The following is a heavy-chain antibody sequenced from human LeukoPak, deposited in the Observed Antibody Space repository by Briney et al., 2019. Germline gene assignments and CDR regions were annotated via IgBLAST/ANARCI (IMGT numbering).Heavy chain of an antibody. CDR1: GFTFSSYD. V-gene: IGHV3-13*01. D-gene: IGHD6-6*01. CDR2: IGTAGDT. CDR3: ARSEQLGGTNFDY. Sequence: GGSLRLSCAASGFTFSSYDMHWVRQVTGKGLEWVSAIGTAGDTYYPGSVKGRFTISRENAKNSLYLQMNSLRAGDTAVYYCARSEQLGGTNFDYWGQGTLVTVSS. J-gene: IGHJ4*02.